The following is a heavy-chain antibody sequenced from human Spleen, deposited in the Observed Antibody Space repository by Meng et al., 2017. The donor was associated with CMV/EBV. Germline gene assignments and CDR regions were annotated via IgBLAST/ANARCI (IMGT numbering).Heavy chain of an antibody. CDR3: ARAEYDFWSGYYFGGNWFDP. J-gene: IGHJ5*02. D-gene: IGHD3-3*01. Sequence: SYDINWVRPATGPGLEWMGWMNPNSGNTGYAQKFQGRVTITRNTSISTAYMELSSLRSEDTAVYYCARAEYDFWSGYYFGGNWFDPWGQGTLVTVSS. CDR2: MNPNSGNT. CDR1: SYD. V-gene: IGHV1-8*03.